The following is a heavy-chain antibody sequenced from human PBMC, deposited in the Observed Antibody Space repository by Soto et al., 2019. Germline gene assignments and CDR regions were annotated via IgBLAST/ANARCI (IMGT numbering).Heavy chain of an antibody. V-gene: IGHV3-33*06. D-gene: IGHD1-1*01. CDR3: GKDIRSGSIDY. CDR1: GYIFRNHG. CDR2: VWWHETDQ. J-gene: IGHJ4*01. Sequence: QVRLVQSGGGVVQPGRSLILSCAASGYIFRNHGMHWVRQAPGKGLEWVAVVWWHETDQYYADSVKGRFTVSKDGSTNTVYLQMNSLRAEDTAVYYCGKDIRSGSIDYWGHGTLVTVSS.